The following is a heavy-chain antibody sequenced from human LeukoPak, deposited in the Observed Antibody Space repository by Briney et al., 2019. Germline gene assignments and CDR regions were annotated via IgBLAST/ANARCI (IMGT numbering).Heavy chain of an antibody. V-gene: IGHV4-59*01. CDR3: ARVRTDWFGEIDY. D-gene: IGHD3-10*01. CDR2: IYYSGNT. J-gene: IGHJ4*02. CDR1: GGSFSSYY. Sequence: SETLSLTCTVTGGSFSSYYWSWIRQPPGKGLEWIGYIYYSGNTNYNPSLKSRVTISVDTSKNQFSLKLSSVTAADTAVYYCARVRTDWFGEIDYWGQGTLVTVSS.